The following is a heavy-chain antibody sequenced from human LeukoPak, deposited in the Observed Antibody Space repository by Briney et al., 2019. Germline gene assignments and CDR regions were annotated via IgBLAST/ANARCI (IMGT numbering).Heavy chain of an antibody. CDR3: AKDDFKYYYYYMDV. V-gene: IGHV3-30*02. J-gene: IGHJ6*03. CDR1: GFTFSTYG. CDR2: IRSDGNNK. Sequence: GGSLRLSCAASGFTFSTYGMHWVRQAPGKGLGWVAFIRSDGNNKYYADSVKGRFIISRDNSKNTLYLQMKSLRAEDTAVYYCAKDDFKYYYYYMDVWGKGTTVTVSS. D-gene: IGHD2-21*02.